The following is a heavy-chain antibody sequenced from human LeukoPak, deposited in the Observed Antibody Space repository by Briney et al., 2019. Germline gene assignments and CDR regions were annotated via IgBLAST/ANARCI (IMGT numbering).Heavy chain of an antibody. CDR3: ATSSGSYCY. D-gene: IGHD1-26*01. CDR1: GYSISSGYY. Sequence: SETLSLTCTVSGYSISSGYYWGWIRQPPGKGLEWIGSIYHSGSTYYNPSLKSRVTIYVDTSKNQFSLKLSSVTAADTAVYYCATSSGSYCYWGQGTLVTVSS. J-gene: IGHJ4*02. CDR2: IYHSGST. V-gene: IGHV4-38-2*02.